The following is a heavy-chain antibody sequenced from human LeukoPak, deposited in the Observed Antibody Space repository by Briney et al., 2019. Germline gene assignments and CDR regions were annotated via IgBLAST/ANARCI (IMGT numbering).Heavy chain of an antibody. Sequence: PSETLSLTCTVSGYSISSGYYWGWIRQPPGKGLEWIGNIYHSGSTYYNPSLKSRVTISVDTSKNQFSLKLSSVTAADTAVYYCARDPGYYDSSDAFDIWGQGTMVTVSS. CDR1: GYSISSGYY. CDR3: ARDPGYYDSSDAFDI. J-gene: IGHJ3*02. V-gene: IGHV4-38-2*02. CDR2: IYHSGST. D-gene: IGHD3-22*01.